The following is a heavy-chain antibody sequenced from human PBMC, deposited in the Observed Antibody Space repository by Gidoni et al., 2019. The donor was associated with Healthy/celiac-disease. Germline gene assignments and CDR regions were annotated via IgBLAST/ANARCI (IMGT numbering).Heavy chain of an antibody. CDR1: GGSFSSHA. D-gene: IGHD2-15*01. V-gene: IGHV1-69*01. CDR2: ILPIFGTA. Sequence: QAQPVHPGAEVKKPGSSVKVSCKASGGSFSSHAISWVRQAPGQGLEWMGGILPIFGTANYAQKFQGRVTITADESTSTAYMELSSLRSEDTAVYYCARDLGYCSGGSCYAVNWFDPWGQGTLVTVSS. J-gene: IGHJ5*02. CDR3: ARDLGYCSGGSCYAVNWFDP.